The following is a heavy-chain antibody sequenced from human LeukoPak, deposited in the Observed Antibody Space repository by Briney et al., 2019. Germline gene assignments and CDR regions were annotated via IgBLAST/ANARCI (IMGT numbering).Heavy chain of an antibody. Sequence: PGGSLRLSCAASGFTFSSYPMSWVRQAPGKGLEWVSSISRSSSYIYYADSVKGRFTISRDNAKNSLYLQMNSLRAEDTAVYYCARDMGYCSVSSCYSIWFDPWGQGTLVTVSS. D-gene: IGHD2-15*01. V-gene: IGHV3-21*01. J-gene: IGHJ5*02. CDR2: ISRSSSYI. CDR1: GFTFSSYP. CDR3: ARDMGYCSVSSCYSIWFDP.